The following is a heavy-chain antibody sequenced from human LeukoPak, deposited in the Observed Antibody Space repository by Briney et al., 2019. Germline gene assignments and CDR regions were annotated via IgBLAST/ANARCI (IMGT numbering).Heavy chain of an antibody. D-gene: IGHD3-10*01. Sequence: RGGSLRLSCTASKFTFSNYGMQWGRPAPGKGLEWVAVVSSDGGTKYYSDSVKGRFTISRDNSRNTMYLQMDRRRAEDTAVYYCAKEYDSGGYGANFDYWGQGTLVTVSS. CDR3: AKEYDSGGYGANFDY. CDR2: VSSDGGTK. J-gene: IGHJ4*02. V-gene: IGHV3-30*18. CDR1: KFTFSNYG.